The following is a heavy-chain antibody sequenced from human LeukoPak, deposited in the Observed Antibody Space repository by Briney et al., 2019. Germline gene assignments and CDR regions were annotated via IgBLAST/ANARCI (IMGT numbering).Heavy chain of an antibody. Sequence: ASVKVSCKASGYTFTSYGISWVRQAPGQGLEWMGRINPNSGGTNYAQKFQGRVTMTRDTSISTAYMELSRLRSDDTAVYYCARVQYYYDSSGYFIFDYWGQGTLVTVSS. CDR3: ARVQYYYDSSGYFIFDY. D-gene: IGHD3-22*01. CDR2: INPNSGGT. J-gene: IGHJ4*02. CDR1: GYTFTSYG. V-gene: IGHV1-2*06.